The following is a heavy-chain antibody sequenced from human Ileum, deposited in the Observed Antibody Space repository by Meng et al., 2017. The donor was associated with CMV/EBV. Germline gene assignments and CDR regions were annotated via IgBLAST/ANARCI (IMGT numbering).Heavy chain of an antibody. CDR3: AKDVGFRASYYGCFDY. J-gene: IGHJ4*02. CDR2: TLFDGSDN. CDR1: GFTFSNYA. V-gene: IGHV3-30*02. Sequence: GESLKISCAASGFTFSNYAMHWVRQAPGKGLEWVTFTLFDGSDNHYRDSVKGRFTISRDNSRNTLYLQMNSLRAEDTAVYYCAKDVGFRASYYGCFDYWGQGTLVTVSS. D-gene: IGHD1-26*01.